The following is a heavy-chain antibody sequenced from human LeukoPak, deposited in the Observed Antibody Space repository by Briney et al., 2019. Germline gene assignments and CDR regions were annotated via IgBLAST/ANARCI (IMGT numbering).Heavy chain of an antibody. CDR3: ARAPYYYDTGGFLI. V-gene: IGHV3-7*01. Sequence: GGSLRLSCAASGFTFSSYWMNWARQAPGKGLEWVASINHNGNVSYYVDSVKGRFTISRDNAKNTLYLQMNSLRAEDTAVYYCARAPYYYDTGGFLIWGQGTMVTVSS. J-gene: IGHJ3*02. CDR1: GFTFSSYW. CDR2: INHNGNVS. D-gene: IGHD3-22*01.